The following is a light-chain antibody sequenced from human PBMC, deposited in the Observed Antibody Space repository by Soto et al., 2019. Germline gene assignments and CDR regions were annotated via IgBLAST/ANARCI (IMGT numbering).Light chain of an antibody. CDR1: QSVSSTY. CDR3: QQYGSSSPIT. J-gene: IGKJ5*01. V-gene: IGKV3-20*01. Sequence: EIALTQSPGTLSLSAGERATLSCRASQSVSSTYLAWYQQKPGQAPRLLIYGASSRATGIPDRFSGSGSGTDFTLTISRLEPEDFAVYYCQQYGSSSPITFGQGTRLEIK. CDR2: GAS.